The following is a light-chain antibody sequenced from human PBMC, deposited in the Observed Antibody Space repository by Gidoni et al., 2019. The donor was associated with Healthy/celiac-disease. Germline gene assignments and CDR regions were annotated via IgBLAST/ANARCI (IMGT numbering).Light chain of an antibody. CDR3: QQYYSTPLT. CDR1: QSVLYSSNNKNY. V-gene: IGKV4-1*01. J-gene: IGKJ4*01. Sequence: DIVMTHSPDFLTASLGERATINCKSSQSVLYSSNNKNYLAWYQQKPGQPPKLLIYWASTRESGVPDRFSGSGSGTDFTLTISSLQAEDVAVYYCQQYYSTPLTFGGGTKVEIK. CDR2: WAS.